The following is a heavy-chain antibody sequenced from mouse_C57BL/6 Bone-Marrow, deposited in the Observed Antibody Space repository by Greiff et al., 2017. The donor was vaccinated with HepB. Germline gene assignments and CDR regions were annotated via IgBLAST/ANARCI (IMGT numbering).Heavy chain of an antibody. CDR3: AREHYYGSSYLLWYFDV. CDR1: GFTFSDYY. Sequence: DVQLVESEGGLVQPGRSMKLSCTASGFTFSDYYMAWVRQVPEKGLEWVANINYDGSSTYYLDSLKSRFIISRDNAKNILYLQMSSLKSEDTATYYCAREHYYGSSYLLWYFDVWGTGTTVTVSS. V-gene: IGHV5-16*01. J-gene: IGHJ1*03. CDR2: INYDGSST. D-gene: IGHD1-1*01.